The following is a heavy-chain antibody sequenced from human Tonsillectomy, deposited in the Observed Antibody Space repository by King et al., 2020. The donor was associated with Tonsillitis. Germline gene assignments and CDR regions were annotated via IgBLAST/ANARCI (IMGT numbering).Heavy chain of an antibody. CDR2: IYFSGIT. Sequence: LQLQESGPGLVKPSETLSLTCAVSGGSISTYNWSWIRQPPGKGLEWIGYIYFSGITNYNPSLKSRVTLSGDTSKNQFSLKLTSVTAADTAVYYCAKSGYSTWGQADAGDIWGQGTMVTVAS. CDR3: AKSGYSTWGQADAGDI. V-gene: IGHV4-59*01. D-gene: IGHD6-13*01. CDR1: GGSISTYN. J-gene: IGHJ3*02.